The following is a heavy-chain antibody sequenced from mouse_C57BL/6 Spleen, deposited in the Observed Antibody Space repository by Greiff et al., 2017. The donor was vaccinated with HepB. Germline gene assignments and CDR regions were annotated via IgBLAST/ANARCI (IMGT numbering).Heavy chain of an antibody. J-gene: IGHJ4*01. V-gene: IGHV1-55*01. Sequence: QVQLQQPGAELVKPGASVKMSCKASGYTFTSYWITWVTQRPGQGLEWIGDIYPGSGSTNYNENFKSKATLTVDTSSSTAYMQLSSLTSEDSAVYYCARDYDYDVDYWGQGTSVTVSS. CDR3: ARDYDYDVDY. CDR2: IYPGSGST. CDR1: GYTFTSYW. D-gene: IGHD2-4*01.